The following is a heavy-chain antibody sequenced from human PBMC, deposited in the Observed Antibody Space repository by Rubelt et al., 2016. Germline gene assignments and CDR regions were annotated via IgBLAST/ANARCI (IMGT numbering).Heavy chain of an antibody. J-gene: IGHJ4*02. CDR2: IKQDGSEK. V-gene: IGHV3-7*01. D-gene: IGHD4-17*01. CDR1: GFTFSNDW. CDR3: TGDRHNYDYGDYLGSVY. Sequence: EVQLVESGGGLVQPGGSLRLSCAASGFTFSNDWMYWVRQAPGKGLEWVANIKQDGSEKYYVDSVKGRFTISRDNAKNSLYLQMNSLRAEDTAMYYCTGDRHNYDYGDYLGSVYWGQGTLVTVSS.